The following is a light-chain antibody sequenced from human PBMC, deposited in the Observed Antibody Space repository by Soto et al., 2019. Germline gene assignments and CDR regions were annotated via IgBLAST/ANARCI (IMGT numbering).Light chain of an antibody. Sequence: QSVLTQPASVSGSPGQSITISCTGTSSDVGSYNLVSWYQQHPGKAPKLMIYEGSKRPSGVSNRFSGSKSGNTASLTISGLQGEDEADYYCCSYAGSLVVFGGGTTVTVL. CDR2: EGS. J-gene: IGLJ2*01. CDR3: CSYAGSLVV. CDR1: SSDVGSYNL. V-gene: IGLV2-23*01.